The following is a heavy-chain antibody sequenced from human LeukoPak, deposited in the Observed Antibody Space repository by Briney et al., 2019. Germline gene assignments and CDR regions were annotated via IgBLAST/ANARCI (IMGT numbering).Heavy chain of an antibody. Sequence: SETLSLTCAVYGGSFSDYSWTWIRQPPGKGLEWIGEINHSGSTNYNPSLKIRVTISVDTSRNQFSLKLSSVTAADTAVYYCASRGECSSTSCNPWAADHWGQGTLVTVSS. V-gene: IGHV4-34*01. CDR1: GGSFSDYS. CDR2: INHSGST. CDR3: ASRGECSSTSCNPWAADH. D-gene: IGHD2-2*01. J-gene: IGHJ4*02.